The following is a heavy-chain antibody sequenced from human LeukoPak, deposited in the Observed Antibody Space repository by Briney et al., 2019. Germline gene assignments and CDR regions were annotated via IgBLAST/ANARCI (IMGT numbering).Heavy chain of an antibody. Sequence: GGSLRLSCAASGFTFSNYAMHWVRQAPGKGLEWVAVISYDGSNKYYADSVKGRFTISRDNSKNTLYLQMNSLRAEDTAVYYCEGVNQNDAFDIWGQGTMVTVSS. CDR1: GFTFSNYA. V-gene: IGHV3-30-3*01. CDR2: ISYDGSNK. CDR3: EGVNQNDAFDI. D-gene: IGHD1-14*01. J-gene: IGHJ3*02.